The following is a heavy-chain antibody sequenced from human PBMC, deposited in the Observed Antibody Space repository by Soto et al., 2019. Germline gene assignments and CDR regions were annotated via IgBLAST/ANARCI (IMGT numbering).Heavy chain of an antibody. CDR3: ARRRGYSNSGLDY. CDR1: GYDSSTYW. V-gene: IGHV5-51*01. D-gene: IGHD5-18*01. J-gene: IGHJ4*02. Sequence: GESLKISCKGSGYDSSTYWIAWVRQMPWKGLEWMGIIYPDDSDTRYSPSFQGQVTISADKSISTAYLQWSSLKASDTAMYYCARRRGYSNSGLDYWGQGTLVTVSS. CDR2: IYPDDSDT.